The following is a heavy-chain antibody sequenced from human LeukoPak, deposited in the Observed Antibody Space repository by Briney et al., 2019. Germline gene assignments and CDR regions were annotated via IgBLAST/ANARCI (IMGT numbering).Heavy chain of an antibody. Sequence: GGSLRLSCAASGFSFSTYAMSWVRQAPGKGLEWVSAISGSGGSAYYADSVKGRFTISRDKSKNTLYLQMNSLRAEDTAAYYCAKERRSEGYFDYWGQGTLVTVSS. CDR3: AKERRSEGYFDY. J-gene: IGHJ4*02. V-gene: IGHV3-23*01. CDR2: ISGSGGSA. CDR1: GFSFSTYA.